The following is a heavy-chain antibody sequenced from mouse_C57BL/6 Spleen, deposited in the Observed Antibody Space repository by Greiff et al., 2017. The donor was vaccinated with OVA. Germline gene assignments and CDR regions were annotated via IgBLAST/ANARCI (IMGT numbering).Heavy chain of an antibody. Sequence: QVQLQQSGAELVMPGASVKLSCKASGYTFTSYWMHWVKQRPGQGLEWIGEIDPSDSYTNYNQKFKGKSTLTVDKSSSTAYMQLSSLTSEDSAVYYCASMVTTGAWFAYWGQGTLVTVSA. D-gene: IGHD2-2*01. CDR2: IDPSDSYT. CDR1: GYTFTSYW. V-gene: IGHV1-69*01. J-gene: IGHJ3*01. CDR3: ASMVTTGAWFAY.